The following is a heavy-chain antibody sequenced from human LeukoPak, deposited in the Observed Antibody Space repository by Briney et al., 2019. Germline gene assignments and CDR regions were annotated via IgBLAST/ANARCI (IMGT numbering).Heavy chain of an antibody. CDR1: GFTFSSYA. CDR3: ARDRYYYDSSGYYLSY. D-gene: IGHD3-22*01. Sequence: GGSLRLSCAASGFTFSSYAMHWVRQAPGKGLEWVAVISYDGSNKYYADSVKGRFTISRDNSKNTPYLQMNSLRAEDTAVYYCARDRYYYDSSGYYLSYWGQGTLVTVSS. J-gene: IGHJ4*02. V-gene: IGHV3-30*04. CDR2: ISYDGSNK.